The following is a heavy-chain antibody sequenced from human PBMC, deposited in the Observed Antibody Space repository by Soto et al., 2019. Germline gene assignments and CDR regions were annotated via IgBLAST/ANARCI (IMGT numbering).Heavy chain of an antibody. CDR2: IYYSGST. D-gene: IGHD3-22*01. CDR3: ARGVGDYYDSSGSIDY. V-gene: IGHV4-31*03. J-gene: IGHJ4*02. Sequence: PSETLSLTCTVSGGSISSGCYYWSWIRQHPGKGLEWIGYIYYSGSTYYNPSLKSRVTISVDTSKNQFSLKLSSVTAADTAVYYCARGVGDYYDSSGSIDYWGQGTLVTVSS. CDR1: GGSISSGCYY.